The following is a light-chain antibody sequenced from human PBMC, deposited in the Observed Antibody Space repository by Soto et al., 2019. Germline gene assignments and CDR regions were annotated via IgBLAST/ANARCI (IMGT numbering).Light chain of an antibody. V-gene: IGKV1-9*01. CDR1: QGLSSY. Sequence: IQLTQSPSSLSASVGDRVTITCRASQGLSSYLAWYQQKPGKAPKLLIYAASTLQSGVPSRFSGSGSGTDFTLTISRLYCEDFGTYYCQQRYSTPMYTFGPGTKVDIK. CDR3: QQRYSTPMYT. J-gene: IGKJ2*01. CDR2: AAS.